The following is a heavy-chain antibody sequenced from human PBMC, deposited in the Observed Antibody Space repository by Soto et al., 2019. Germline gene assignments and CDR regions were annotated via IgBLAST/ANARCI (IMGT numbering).Heavy chain of an antibody. CDR1: GGSFSGYY. D-gene: IGHD3-10*01. CDR3: ARDQNGSGNYYTRYFDY. J-gene: IGHJ4*02. V-gene: IGHV4-34*01. CDR2: INHSGST. Sequence: PSETLSLTCAVYGGSFSGYYWSWIRQPPGKGLEWIGEINHSGSTNYNPSLKSRVTISVDKSKNQFSLNLSSVTAADTAVYYCARDQNGSGNYYTRYFDYWGQGTLVTAPQ.